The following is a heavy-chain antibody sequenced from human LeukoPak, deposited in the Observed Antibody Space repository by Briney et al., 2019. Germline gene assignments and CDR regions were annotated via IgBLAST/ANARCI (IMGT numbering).Heavy chain of an antibody. J-gene: IGHJ4*02. V-gene: IGHV1-69*13. CDR3: ATTRRELLRARYFDY. D-gene: IGHD1-26*01. Sequence: SVKVSCKASGGIFSSYAISWVRQAPGQGLEWMGGIIPLFGTPNYAQKFQGRVTIIADESASTAYMELSSLTSEDTAVYYCATTRRELLRARYFDYWGQGTLVTVSS. CDR2: IIPLFGTP. CDR1: GGIFSSYA.